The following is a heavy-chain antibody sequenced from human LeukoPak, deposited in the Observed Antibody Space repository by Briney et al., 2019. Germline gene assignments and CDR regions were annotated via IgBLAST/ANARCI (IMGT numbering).Heavy chain of an antibody. D-gene: IGHD6-6*01. V-gene: IGHV4-4*07. CDR3: ARESVSGAIAARPDYYMDV. CDR1: GGSIGSYY. CDR2: VFASGST. Sequence: SETLSLTCSVSGGSIGSYYWSWIRQPAGKGLEWIGRVFASGSTTYNPSLRGRVTVSVDTSKNQFSLKVTSVTAADTAVYYCARESVSGAIAARPDYYMDVWGKGTTVTVSS. J-gene: IGHJ6*03.